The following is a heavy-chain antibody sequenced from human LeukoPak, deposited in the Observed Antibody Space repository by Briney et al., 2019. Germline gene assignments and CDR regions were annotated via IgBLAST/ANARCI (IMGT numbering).Heavy chain of an antibody. D-gene: IGHD3-10*01. Sequence: SETLSLTCTVSGGSFSDFYWTWIRQSPRQGLEWIGYSGSSNYNPSLKSRVTISVDTSKRHFSLTLSSVTAADTGIYYCARTRRHYYGSGKNLTPWPAGLDVWGQGTTVIVS. J-gene: IGHJ6*02. CDR2: SGSS. CDR1: GGSFSDFY. CDR3: ARTRRHYYGSGKNLTPWPAGLDV. V-gene: IGHV4-59*01.